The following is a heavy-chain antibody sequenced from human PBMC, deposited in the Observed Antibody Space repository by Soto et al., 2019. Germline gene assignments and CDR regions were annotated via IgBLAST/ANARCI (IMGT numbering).Heavy chain of an antibody. V-gene: IGHV4-30-2*01. CDR3: ARALERGWDSEWLLPSGYYYYGMDV. Sequence: PSETPSLTCAVSGGSISSGGYSWSWIRQPPGKGLEWIGYIYHSGSTYYNPSLKSRVTISVDRSKNQFSLKLSSVTAADTAVYYCARALERGWDSEWLLPSGYYYYGMDVWGQGTTVTVSS. CDR1: GGSISSGGYS. CDR2: IYHSGST. J-gene: IGHJ6*02. D-gene: IGHD3-3*01.